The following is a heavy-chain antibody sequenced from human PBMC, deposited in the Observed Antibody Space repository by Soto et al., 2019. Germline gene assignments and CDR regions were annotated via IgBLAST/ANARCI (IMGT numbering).Heavy chain of an antibody. CDR3: ARQAGSSGWFRAALSYY. CDR2: IYYSGST. V-gene: IGHV4-39*01. J-gene: IGHJ4*02. D-gene: IGHD6-19*01. CDR1: GGSISSSSYY. Sequence: QLQLQESGPGLVKPSETLSLTCTVSGGSISSSSYYWGWIRQPPGKGLEWIGSIYYSGSTYYNPSLKSRVTISVDTSQTQLSLKLSSVTAADTAVYYCARQAGSSGWFRAALSYYWGQGTLVTVSS.